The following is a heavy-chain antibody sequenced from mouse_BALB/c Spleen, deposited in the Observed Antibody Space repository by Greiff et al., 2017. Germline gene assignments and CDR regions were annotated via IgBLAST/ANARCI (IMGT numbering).Heavy chain of an antibody. CDR3: NLYYYGSSLYYFDY. Sequence: EVQRVESGAELVRSGASVKLSCTASGFNIKDYYMHWVKQRPEQGLEWIGWIDPENGDTEYAPKFQGKATMTADTSSNTAYLQLSSLTSEDTAVYYCNLYYYGSSLYYFDYWGQGTTLTVSS. CDR1: GFNIKDYY. V-gene: IGHV14-4*02. J-gene: IGHJ2*01. CDR2: IDPENGDT. D-gene: IGHD1-1*01.